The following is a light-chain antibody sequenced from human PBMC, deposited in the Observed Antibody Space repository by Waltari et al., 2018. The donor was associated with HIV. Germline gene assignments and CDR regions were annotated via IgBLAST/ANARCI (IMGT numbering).Light chain of an antibody. CDR1: QSVFFSSNNKNF. V-gene: IGKV4-1*01. J-gene: IGKJ3*01. CDR2: WAS. Sequence: DIVMTKSPDSLAVSLGERATINCKSSQSVFFSSNNKNFLAWYQQKPGQAPKLLISWASTRESGVPARFSGSGSGTDFTLTISSLQPEDVAAYFCQQYYTVPLTFGPGTKVEIK. CDR3: QQYYTVPLT.